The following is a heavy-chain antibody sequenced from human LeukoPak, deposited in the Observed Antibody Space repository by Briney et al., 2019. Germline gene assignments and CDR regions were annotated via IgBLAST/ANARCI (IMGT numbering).Heavy chain of an antibody. Sequence: SVKVSCKASGGTFSSYAISWVRQAPGQGLEWMGGIIPIFGTANYAQKFQGRVTMTRDTSTSTVYMELSSLRSEDTAVYYCANFRRAFDYWGQGTLVTVSS. CDR3: ANFRRAFDY. D-gene: IGHD3-3*01. CDR1: GGTFSSYA. V-gene: IGHV1-69*05. CDR2: IIPIFGTA. J-gene: IGHJ4*02.